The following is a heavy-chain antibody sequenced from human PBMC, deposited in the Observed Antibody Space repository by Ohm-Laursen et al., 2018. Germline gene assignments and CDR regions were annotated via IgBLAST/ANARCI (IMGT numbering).Heavy chain of an antibody. J-gene: IGHJ3*02. CDR2: IYYSGST. CDR3: ARSQYYYGSGSLDFDAFDI. V-gene: IGHV4-31*03. Sequence: SQTLSLTCTVSGGSISSGGYYWSWIRQHPGKGLEWIGYIYYSGSTYYNPSLKSRVTISVDTSKNQFSLKLSSVTAADTAVYYCARSQYYYGSGSLDFDAFDIWGQGTMVTVSS. D-gene: IGHD3-10*01. CDR1: GGSISSGGYY.